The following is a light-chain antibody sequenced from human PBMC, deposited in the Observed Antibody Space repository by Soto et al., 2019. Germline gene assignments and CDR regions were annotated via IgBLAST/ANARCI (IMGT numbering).Light chain of an antibody. CDR3: QQYNNWPRT. J-gene: IGKJ1*01. CDR2: GAS. V-gene: IGKV3-15*01. Sequence: EIGMTQSPGTLSVSPGERATLSCRASQSVSSNLAWYQQKPGQAPRLLIYGASTRATGIPARFSGSGSGTEFTLTISSLQSEDFAVYYCQQYNNWPRTFGQGTKVDIK. CDR1: QSVSSN.